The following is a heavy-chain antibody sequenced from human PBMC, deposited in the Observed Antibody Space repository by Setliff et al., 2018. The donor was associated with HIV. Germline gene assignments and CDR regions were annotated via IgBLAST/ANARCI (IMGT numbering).Heavy chain of an antibody. Sequence: PGGSLRLSCAASGFTFNTYAVHWVRQAPGKGPECVAVISDDGSAKYYGDSVKGRFTISRDNSKNSLYLQMNSLRADDTAVYYCAQGRVFDYWGQGTLVTVSS. CDR2: ISDDGSAK. D-gene: IGHD1-26*01. CDR1: GFTFNTYA. CDR3: AQGRVFDY. J-gene: IGHJ4*02. V-gene: IGHV3-30*04.